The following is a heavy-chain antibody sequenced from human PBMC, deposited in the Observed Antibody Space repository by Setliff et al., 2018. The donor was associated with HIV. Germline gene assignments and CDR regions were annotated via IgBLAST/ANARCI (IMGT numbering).Heavy chain of an antibody. J-gene: IGHJ6*03. Sequence: GGSLRLSCAASGFIVSSNYMSWVRQAPGKGLEWVSIIYSGDSTYYADSVKGRFTISRDNSKSTLYLQMNSLRGEDTAVYYCARGVPYSSSSEYYYYYYMDVWGTGTTVTVSS. D-gene: IGHD6-6*01. CDR1: GFIVSSNY. V-gene: IGHV3-66*02. CDR3: ARGVPYSSSSEYYYYYYMDV. CDR2: IYSGDST.